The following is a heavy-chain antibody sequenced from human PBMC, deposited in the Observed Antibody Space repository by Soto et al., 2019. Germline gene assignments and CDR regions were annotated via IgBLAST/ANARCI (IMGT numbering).Heavy chain of an antibody. D-gene: IGHD3-10*01. V-gene: IGHV1-2*04. CDR1: GYTFTGYY. J-gene: IGHJ6*02. CDR2: INPNSGGT. CDR3: AKDAITMVRGVISYYGMDV. Sequence: ASVKVSCKASGYTFTGYYMHWVRQAPVQGLEWMGWINPNSGGTNYAQKFQGWVTMTRDTSISTAYMELSRLRSDDTALYYCAKDAITMVRGVISYYGMDVWGQGTTVTVSS.